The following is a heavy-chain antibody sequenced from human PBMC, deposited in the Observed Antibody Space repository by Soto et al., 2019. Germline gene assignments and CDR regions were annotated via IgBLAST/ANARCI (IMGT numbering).Heavy chain of an antibody. CDR1: GYTFTSYD. CDR2: MNPNSGNT. CDR3: ARGRADYDFWSGPRRGMDV. J-gene: IGHJ6*02. V-gene: IGHV1-8*01. D-gene: IGHD3-3*01. Sequence: ASVKVSCKASGYTFTSYDINWVRQATGQGLEWMGWMNPNSGNTGYAQKFQGRVTMTRNTSISTAYMELSSLRSEDTAVYYCARGRADYDFWSGPRRGMDVWGQGTTVTVSS.